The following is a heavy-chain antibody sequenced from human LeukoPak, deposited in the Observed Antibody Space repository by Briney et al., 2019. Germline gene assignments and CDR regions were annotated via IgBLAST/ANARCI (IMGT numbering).Heavy chain of an antibody. Sequence: ASVKVSCKASGYTFTSYGISWVRQAPGQGLEWMGWISAYNGNTNYAQKLQGRVTMTTDTSTSTAYMELRSLRSDDTAVYYCARDHPQWLSKYNWFDPWGQGTLVTVSP. J-gene: IGHJ5*02. V-gene: IGHV1-18*01. CDR2: ISAYNGNT. D-gene: IGHD6-19*01. CDR1: GYTFTSYG. CDR3: ARDHPQWLSKYNWFDP.